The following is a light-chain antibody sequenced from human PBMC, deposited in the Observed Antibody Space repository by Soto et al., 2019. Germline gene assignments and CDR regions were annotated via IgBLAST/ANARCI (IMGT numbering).Light chain of an antibody. Sequence: EIVLTQSPGTLSLSPGERATLSCRARQSVSSYLAWYQQKPGQAPRLLIYDASNRATGIPDRFSGSGSGTDFTLTIRSLEPEDFAVYYCQQRSNWPRITCGQGTRLEIK. V-gene: IGKV3-11*01. J-gene: IGKJ5*01. CDR1: QSVSSY. CDR2: DAS. CDR3: QQRSNWPRIT.